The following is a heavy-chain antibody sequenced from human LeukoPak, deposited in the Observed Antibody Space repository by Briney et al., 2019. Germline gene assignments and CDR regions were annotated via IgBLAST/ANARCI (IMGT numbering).Heavy chain of an antibody. J-gene: IGHJ6*03. D-gene: IGHD2-8*01. CDR2: ISSSSSYI. Sequence: IPGGSLRLSCAASGFTFSSYEMNWVRQAPGKGLEWVSYISSSSSYIYYADSVKGRFTISRDNAKNSLYLQMNSLRAEDTAVYYCARDGRCTNGVCPDTYYYYMDVWGKGTTVTVSS. CDR3: ARDGRCTNGVCPDTYYYYMDV. V-gene: IGHV3-21*05. CDR1: GFTFSSYE.